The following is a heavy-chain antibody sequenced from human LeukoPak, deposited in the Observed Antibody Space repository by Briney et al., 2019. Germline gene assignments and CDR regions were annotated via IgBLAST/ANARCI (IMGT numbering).Heavy chain of an antibody. CDR1: GFTFSSYE. CDR3: AGTPIAALDMGY. CDR2: ISSSGSTI. V-gene: IGHV3-48*03. Sequence: GGSLRLSCAASGFTFSSYEMNWVRQAPGKGLEWVSYISSSGSTIYYADSVNGRFTISRDNAKNSLYLQMNSLRAEDTAVYYCAGTPIAALDMGYWGQGTLVTVSS. D-gene: IGHD6-13*01. J-gene: IGHJ4*02.